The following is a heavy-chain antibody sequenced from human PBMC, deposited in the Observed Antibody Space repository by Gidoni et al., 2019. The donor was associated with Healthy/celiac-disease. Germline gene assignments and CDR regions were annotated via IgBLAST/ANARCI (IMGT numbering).Heavy chain of an antibody. V-gene: IGHV4-4*07. D-gene: IGHD2-21*02. CDR3: ARERGNSVVVTAVGTDAFDI. J-gene: IGHJ3*02. CDR2: IYTSGST. CDR1: GGSISSYY. Sequence: QVQLQASGPGLVKPSETLSLTCTVSGGSISSYYWRLIRQPAGKGLEWIGRIYTSGSTNYNPSLKSRVTMSVDTSKNQFSLKLSSVTAADTAVYYCARERGNSVVVTAVGTDAFDIWGQGTMVTVSS.